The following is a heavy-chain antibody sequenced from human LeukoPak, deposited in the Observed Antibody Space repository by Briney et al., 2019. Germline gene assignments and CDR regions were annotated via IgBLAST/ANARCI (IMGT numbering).Heavy chain of an antibody. CDR2: ISPGDSDI. D-gene: IGHD1-26*01. CDR1: GFSFITYW. CDR3: AKMGARNWFDP. V-gene: IGHV5-51*01. Sequence: GESLKISCQGSGFSFITYWIGWVRQLPGKGLEWMGIISPGDSDIRYSPSFQGQVTISADKSISTAYLQWSSLRASDTAIYYCAKMGARNWFDPWGQGTLVTVSS. J-gene: IGHJ5*02.